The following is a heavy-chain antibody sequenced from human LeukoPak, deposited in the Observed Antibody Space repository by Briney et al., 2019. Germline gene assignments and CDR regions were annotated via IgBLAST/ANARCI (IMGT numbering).Heavy chain of an antibody. CDR3: ARYCSGGSCYSTPDAFDI. Sequence: SETLSLTCTVSGGSVSSGSYYWSWIRLPPGKGLEWIGYIYYSGSTNYNPSLKSRVTISVDTSKNQFSLKLSSVTAADTAVYYCARYCSGGSCYSTPDAFDIWGQGTMVTVSS. V-gene: IGHV4-61*01. CDR1: GGSVSSGSYY. J-gene: IGHJ3*02. CDR2: IYYSGST. D-gene: IGHD2-15*01.